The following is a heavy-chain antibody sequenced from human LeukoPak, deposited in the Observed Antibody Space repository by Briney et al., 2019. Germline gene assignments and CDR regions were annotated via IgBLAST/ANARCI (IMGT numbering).Heavy chain of an antibody. V-gene: IGHV1-69*04. CDR2: IIPILGIA. CDR3: ARRTIAAAAFDY. Sequence: GASVKVSCEASGGTFSSYAISWVRQAPGQGLEWMGRIIPILGIANYAQKFQGRVTITADKSTSTAYMELSSPRSEDTAVYYCARRTIAAAAFDYWGQGTLVTVSS. D-gene: IGHD6-13*01. J-gene: IGHJ4*02. CDR1: GGTFSSYA.